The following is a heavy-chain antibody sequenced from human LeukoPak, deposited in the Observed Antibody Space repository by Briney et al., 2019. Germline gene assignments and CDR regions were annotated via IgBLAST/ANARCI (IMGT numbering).Heavy chain of an antibody. CDR1: GFTFGGYA. V-gene: IGHV3-49*04. D-gene: IGHD6-19*01. CDR3: TRAGAVAGVFDY. CDR2: IRSKAYGGTT. Sequence: GRSLRLSCTASGFTFGGYAMSWVRQAPGKGLEWVGFIRSKAYGGTTEYAASVKGRFTISRDDSKSIAYLQMNSLKTEDTAVYYCTRAGAVAGVFDYWGQGTLVTVSS. J-gene: IGHJ4*02.